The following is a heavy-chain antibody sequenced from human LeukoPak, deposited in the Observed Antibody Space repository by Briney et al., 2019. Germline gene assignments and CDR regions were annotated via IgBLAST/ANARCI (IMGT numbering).Heavy chain of an antibody. Sequence: PSETLSLTCTVSGGSISSGEYYWSWIRQPPGKGLEWIGSIFYSGSTYYNPSFKSRVTISVDTSKSQFSLKLGSVTAADTAVYYCVRHGGFSSGWQTDCWGQGTPVTVSS. V-gene: IGHV4-39*01. CDR3: VRHGGFSSGWQTDC. CDR1: GGSISSGEYY. CDR2: IFYSGST. J-gene: IGHJ4*02. D-gene: IGHD6-19*01.